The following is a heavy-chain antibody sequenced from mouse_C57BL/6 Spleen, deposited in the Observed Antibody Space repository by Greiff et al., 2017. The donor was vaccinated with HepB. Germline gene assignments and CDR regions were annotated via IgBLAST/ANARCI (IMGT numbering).Heavy chain of an antibody. D-gene: IGHD2-2*01. CDR2: IYPGDGDT. J-gene: IGHJ2*01. CDR3: ARRGYERGFDY. CDR1: GYAFSSSW. V-gene: IGHV1-82*01. Sequence: QVQLQQSGPELVKPGASVKISCKASGYAFSSSWMNWVKQRPGKGLEWIGRIYPGDGDTNYNGKFKGKATLTADKSSSTAYMQLSSLTSEDSAVYFCARRGYERGFDYWGQGTTLTVSS.